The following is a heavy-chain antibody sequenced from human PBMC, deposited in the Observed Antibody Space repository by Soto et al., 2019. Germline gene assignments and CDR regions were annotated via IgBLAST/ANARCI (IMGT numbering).Heavy chain of an antibody. D-gene: IGHD4-17*01. Sequence: PLKTLSITIAVSDGSSSRLDHYWGWIRQPPGKGLEWIGTVFYSGTTYYNPSLKSRVTISVDTSKNQFSLKLRSVTAADTAVYYCARRYGASFDYWGQG. CDR3: ARRYGASFDY. J-gene: IGHJ4*02. CDR1: DGSSSRLDHY. V-gene: IGHV4-39*01. CDR2: VFYSGTT.